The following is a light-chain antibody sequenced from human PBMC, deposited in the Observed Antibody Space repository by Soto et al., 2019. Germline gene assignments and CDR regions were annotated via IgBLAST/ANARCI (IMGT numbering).Light chain of an antibody. Sequence: EIVMTQSPATLSVSQGERATLSCRASQSVSSNLAWYQQKPGQAPTLLIYGASSRATGIHDRFSGSGSGTDFTLTISRLEPEDFAVYYCQQYGNVPLTFGGGTKVDIK. CDR3: QQYGNVPLT. CDR2: GAS. J-gene: IGKJ4*01. CDR1: QSVSSN. V-gene: IGKV3-20*01.